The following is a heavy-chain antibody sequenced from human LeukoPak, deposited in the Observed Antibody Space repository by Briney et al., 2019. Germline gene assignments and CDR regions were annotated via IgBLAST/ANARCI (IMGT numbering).Heavy chain of an antibody. CDR2: IYPGDSDT. CDR1: GYSFTSYW. D-gene: IGHD3-22*01. V-gene: IGHV5-51*01. Sequence: GESLKISCKGSGYSFTSYWIGWVRQMPGKGLEWMGIIYPGDSDTRYSPSFQGQVTISADKSISTAYLQWSSLKASDTAIYYCARHDVRSPYYYDSSGYYYDYWGQGTLVTVSS. CDR3: ARHDVRSPYYYDSSGYYYDY. J-gene: IGHJ4*02.